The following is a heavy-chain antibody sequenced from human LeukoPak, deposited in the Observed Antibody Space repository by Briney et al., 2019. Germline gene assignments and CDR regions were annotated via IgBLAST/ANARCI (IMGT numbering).Heavy chain of an antibody. Sequence: GGSLRLSCAASGFMFSNYWMSWVRQAPGKGLEWVANIKQDGSESRYVDSVKGRFTISRDNAKNSLYLQMNSLRAEDTAVYYCARDILTGYYRFDGYYFDYWGQGTLVTVSS. J-gene: IGHJ4*02. CDR2: IKQDGSES. D-gene: IGHD3-9*01. CDR3: ARDILTGYYRFDGYYFDY. V-gene: IGHV3-7*01. CDR1: GFMFSNYW.